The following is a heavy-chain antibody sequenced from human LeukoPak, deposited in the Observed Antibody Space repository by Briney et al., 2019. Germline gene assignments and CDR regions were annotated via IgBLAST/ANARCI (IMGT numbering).Heavy chain of an antibody. Sequence: GGCLRLSCAASGFTFNGCSMNWVRQAPGKGLQWVSSIGSSGASIYYADLVKGRFTISRDNAKNSLYLQMNSLRADDTAVYFCARGRGTRSSGWHRDWFDPWGQGTPVTVSS. D-gene: IGHD6-19*01. CDR2: IGSSGASI. J-gene: IGHJ5*02. CDR3: ARGRGTRSSGWHRDWFDP. CDR1: GFTFNGCS. V-gene: IGHV3-21*01.